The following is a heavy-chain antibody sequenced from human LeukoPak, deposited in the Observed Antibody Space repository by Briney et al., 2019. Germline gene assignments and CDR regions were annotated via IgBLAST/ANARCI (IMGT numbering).Heavy chain of an antibody. Sequence: GGSLRLSCAASGFTFSSYAMSWVRQAPGKGLEWVSAISGSGGSTYYADSVKGRFTISRDNSKNTLYLQMNSLRAEDTAVYYCARRYYYDSSGYYCDYWGQGTLVTVSS. D-gene: IGHD3-22*01. CDR1: GFTFSSYA. CDR3: ARRYYYDSSGYYCDY. V-gene: IGHV3-23*01. J-gene: IGHJ4*02. CDR2: ISGSGGST.